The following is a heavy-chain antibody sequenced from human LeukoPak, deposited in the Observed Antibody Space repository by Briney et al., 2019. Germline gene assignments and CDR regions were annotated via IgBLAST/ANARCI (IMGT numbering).Heavy chain of an antibody. CDR3: ARAGVGATLNFGY. Sequence: GGSLRLSCAASGFTFSSYSMNWVRQAPGKGLEWVSSISSSSSYIYYADSVKGRFTISRDNAKNSLYLQMNSLRAEDTAVYYCARAGVGATLNFGYWGQGTLVTVSS. V-gene: IGHV3-21*01. J-gene: IGHJ4*02. D-gene: IGHD1-26*01. CDR2: ISSSSSYI. CDR1: GFTFSSYS.